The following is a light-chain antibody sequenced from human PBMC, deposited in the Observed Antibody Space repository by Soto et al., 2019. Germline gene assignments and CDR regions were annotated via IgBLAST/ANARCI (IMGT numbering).Light chain of an antibody. CDR2: DAS. CDR1: QSISRY. V-gene: IGKV3-11*01. J-gene: IGKJ4*01. Sequence: EIVLTQSPATLSLSPGERATLSCRPSQSISRYLAWYQQKPGQAPRLLIHDASNRATGIPARFSGSGSETDFTLTISSLEPEDFAVYYCQQRLSWPPLTFGGGTKVENK. CDR3: QQRLSWPPLT.